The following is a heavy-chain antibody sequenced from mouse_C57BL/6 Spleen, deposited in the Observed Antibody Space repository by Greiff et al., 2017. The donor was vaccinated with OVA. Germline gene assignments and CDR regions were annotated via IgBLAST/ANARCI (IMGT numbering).Heavy chain of an antibody. D-gene: IGHD2-4*01. V-gene: IGHV1-52*01. CDR3: ARWDDYDDWCAY. CDR1: GYTFTSYW. J-gene: IGHJ3*01. CDR2: IDPSDSET. Sequence: QVQLQQPGAELVRPGSSVKLSCKASGYTFTSYWMHWVKQRPIQGLEWIGDIDPSDSETHYNQKFKDKATLTVDKSSSTAYMQLSSLTSEDSAVYYCARWDDYDDWCAYRGQGTLVTVSA.